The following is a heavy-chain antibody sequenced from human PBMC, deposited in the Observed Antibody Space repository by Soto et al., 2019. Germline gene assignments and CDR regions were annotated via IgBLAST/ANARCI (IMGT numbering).Heavy chain of an antibody. D-gene: IGHD3-3*01. CDR2: INHSGST. J-gene: IGHJ4*02. Sequence: SETLSLTCAVYGGSFSGYYWGWIRQPPGKGLEWIGEINHSGSTNYNPSLKSRVTISVDTSKNQFSLKLSSVTAADTAVYYCARPGSGYYTAFDYWGQGTLVTVSS. V-gene: IGHV4-34*01. CDR3: ARPGSGYYTAFDY. CDR1: GGSFSGYY.